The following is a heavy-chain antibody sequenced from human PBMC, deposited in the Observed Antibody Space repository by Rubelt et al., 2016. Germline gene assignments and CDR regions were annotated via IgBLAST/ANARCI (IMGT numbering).Heavy chain of an antibody. J-gene: IGHJ4*02. CDR2: ISYDGSNK. V-gene: IGHV3-30*04. CDR1: GFTFSSYA. Sequence: VQLLESGGGLVQPGGSLRLSCAASGFTFSSYAMSWVRQAPGKGLEWVAVISYDGSNKYYADSVKGRFTISRDNSKNTLYLQMNSLRAEDTAVNYCARVACSSTCLADYWGQRTLVTVSS. CDR3: ARVACSSTCLADY. D-gene: IGHD2-2*01.